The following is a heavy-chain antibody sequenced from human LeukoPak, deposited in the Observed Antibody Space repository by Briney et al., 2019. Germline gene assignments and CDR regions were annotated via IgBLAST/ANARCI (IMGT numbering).Heavy chain of an antibody. D-gene: IGHD6-13*01. CDR1: GFTFSSYG. V-gene: IGHV3-7*03. CDR2: IKHDGGEK. CDR3: ARDRRILGAAGTALDS. J-gene: IGHJ4*02. Sequence: QPGRSLRLSCAASGFTFSSYGMHWVRQAPGKGLEWVANIKHDGGEKYYVDSVKGRFTISRDNANNSIYLQMNSLRAEDAAIYYCARDRRILGAAGTALDSWGQGTLVTVSS.